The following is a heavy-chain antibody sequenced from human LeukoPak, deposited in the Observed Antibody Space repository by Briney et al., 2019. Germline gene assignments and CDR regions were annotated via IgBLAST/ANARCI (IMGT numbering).Heavy chain of an antibody. CDR1: GGSISSYY. V-gene: IGHV4-59*01. D-gene: IGHD3-22*01. J-gene: IGHJ2*01. CDR2: IYYSGST. Sequence: SETLSLTCTVSGGSISSYYWSWIRQPPGKGLEWIGYIYYSGSTNYNPSLKSRVTISVDTSKNQFSLKLSSVTAADTAVYYCARASVVPPSPADLWGRGTLVTVSS. CDR3: ARASVVPPSPADL.